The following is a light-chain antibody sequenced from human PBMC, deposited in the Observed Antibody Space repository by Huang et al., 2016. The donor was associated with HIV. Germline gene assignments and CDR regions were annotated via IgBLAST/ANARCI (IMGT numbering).Light chain of an antibody. V-gene: IGKV3D-15*01. CDR3: QQYNKWPRT. Sequence: DILMTQSPVTLSVPPGERATLACRASQHLGSNLAWYQQNPGHPPRLLIYDASTRATGAPARFSGSGSKTDFNLTIDSLQSEDSALYVCQQYNKWPRTFGQGTKLEIK. CDR2: DAS. CDR1: QHLGSN. J-gene: IGKJ1*01.